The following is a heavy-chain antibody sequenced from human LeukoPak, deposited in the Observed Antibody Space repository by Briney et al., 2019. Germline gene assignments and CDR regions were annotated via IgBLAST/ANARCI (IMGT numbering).Heavy chain of an antibody. V-gene: IGHV3-30-3*01. D-gene: IGHD3-22*01. J-gene: IGHJ3*02. Sequence: GGSLRLSCAASGFTFSSNAMHWVRQAPGKGLEWVAVISYDGSNKYYADSVKGRFTISRDNSKNTLYLQMNSLRAEDTAVYYCARDQITMIVANGVDAFDIWGQGTMVTVSS. CDR3: ARDQITMIVANGVDAFDI. CDR2: ISYDGSNK. CDR1: GFTFSSNA.